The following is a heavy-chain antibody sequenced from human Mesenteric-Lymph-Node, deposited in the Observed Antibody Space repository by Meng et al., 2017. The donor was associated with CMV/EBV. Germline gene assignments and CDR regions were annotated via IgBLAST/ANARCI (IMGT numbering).Heavy chain of an antibody. Sequence: GESLKISCAASGFTFSSYAMHWVRQAPGEGLEWVAAVSYSGGNNYYADSVKGRFTISRDNSKNTLYLQMDSLRAEDTATYYCARDSDDFWSGYFYWGQGTLVTVSS. D-gene: IGHD3-3*01. J-gene: IGHJ4*02. CDR3: ARDSDDFWSGYFY. V-gene: IGHV3-30-3*01. CDR2: VSYSGGNN. CDR1: GFTFSSYA.